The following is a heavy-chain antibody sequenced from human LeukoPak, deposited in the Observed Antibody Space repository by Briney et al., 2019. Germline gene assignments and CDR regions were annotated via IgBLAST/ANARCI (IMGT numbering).Heavy chain of an antibody. CDR2: ISSSGSTI. J-gene: IGHJ6*03. D-gene: IGHD5-12*01. V-gene: IGHV3-11*04. CDR3: ARGRGYSGYNYYYYYMDV. Sequence: NPGGSLRLSCAASGFTFSDYYMAWIRQAPGKGLEWVSYISSSGSTIYYADSVKGRFTISRDNAKNSLYLQMNSLRAEDTAVYYCARGRGYSGYNYYYYYMDVWGKGTTVTVSS. CDR1: GFTFSDYY.